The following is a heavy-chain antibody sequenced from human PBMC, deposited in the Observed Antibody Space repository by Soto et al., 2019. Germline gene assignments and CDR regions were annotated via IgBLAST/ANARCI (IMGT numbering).Heavy chain of an antibody. D-gene: IGHD3-10*01. CDR1: GGSISSSSYY. J-gene: IGHJ5*02. CDR2: IYYSGST. V-gene: IGHV4-39*01. CDR3: ARGLHYYGWFDP. Sequence: SETLSLTCTVSGGSISSSSYYWGWIRQPPGKGLEWIGSIYYSGSTYYNPSLKSRVTISVDTSKIQFSLKLSSVTAADTAVYYCARGLHYYGWFDPWGQGTLVTVSS.